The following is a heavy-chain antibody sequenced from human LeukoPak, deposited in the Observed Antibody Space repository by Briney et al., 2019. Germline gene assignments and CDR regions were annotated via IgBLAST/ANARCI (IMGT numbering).Heavy chain of an antibody. V-gene: IGHV1-8*01. Sequence: ASVKVSCKASGYTFTSYDLNWVRQATGQGLEWMGWMNPSSGKTGYAQEFQGRVTMTRDTSISTAYMELSSLRSEDTAVYYCASSPLGIAAAGLGWFDPWGQGTLVTVSS. CDR3: ASSPLGIAAAGLGWFDP. CDR2: MNPSSGKT. D-gene: IGHD6-13*01. CDR1: GYTFTSYD. J-gene: IGHJ5*02.